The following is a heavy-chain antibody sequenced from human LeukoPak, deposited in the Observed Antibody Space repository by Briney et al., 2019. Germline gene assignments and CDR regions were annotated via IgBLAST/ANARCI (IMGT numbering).Heavy chain of an antibody. V-gene: IGHV3-23*01. CDR3: ARMYYYDSSGPSLDY. Sequence: GGSLRLSCAASGFTFSSYAMSWVRQAPGKGLEWVSAISGSGGSTYYADSVKGRFTISRDNSMNTLYLQMNSLRAEDTAVYYCARMYYYDSSGPSLDYWGQGTLVTVSS. CDR2: ISGSGGST. D-gene: IGHD3-22*01. J-gene: IGHJ4*02. CDR1: GFTFSSYA.